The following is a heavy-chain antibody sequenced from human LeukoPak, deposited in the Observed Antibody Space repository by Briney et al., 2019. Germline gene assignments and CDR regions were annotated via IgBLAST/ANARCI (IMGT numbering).Heavy chain of an antibody. Sequence: PSETLSLTCTVSGGSISSGGYYWSWIRQHPGKGLEWIGYIYYSGSTYYNPSLKSRVTISVDTSKNQFSLKLSSATAADTAVYHCARDNWNYGSSMDVWGQGTTVTVSS. CDR3: ARDNWNYGSSMDV. CDR2: IYYSGST. J-gene: IGHJ6*02. V-gene: IGHV4-31*03. CDR1: GGSISSGGYY. D-gene: IGHD1-7*01.